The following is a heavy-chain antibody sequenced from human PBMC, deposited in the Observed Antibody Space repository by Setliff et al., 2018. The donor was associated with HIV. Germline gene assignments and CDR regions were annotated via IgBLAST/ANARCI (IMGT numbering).Heavy chain of an antibody. CDR3: ARGKTWLRFLDY. D-gene: IGHD5-12*01. J-gene: IGHJ4*02. CDR1: GYTFRIYG. Sequence: ASVKVSCKTSGYTFRIYGIIWVRQAPGQGLEWMGRISPYNGNTAYAQKLQGRLTMTIDTSTTTAYMDLRSLTYDDTAVYYCARGKTWLRFLDYWGQGTLVTVSS. V-gene: IGHV1-18*01. CDR2: ISPYNGNT.